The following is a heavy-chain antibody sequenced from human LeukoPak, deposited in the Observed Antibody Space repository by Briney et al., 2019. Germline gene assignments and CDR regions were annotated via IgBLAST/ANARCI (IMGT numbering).Heavy chain of an antibody. Sequence: PSETLSLTCAVYGGSLSGYYWSWIRQPPGKGLEWIGEINHSGSTNYNPSLKSRVTISVDTSKNQFSLKLSSVTAADTAVYYCAREQWLVLAYFDYWGQGTLVTVSS. V-gene: IGHV4-34*01. CDR3: AREQWLVLAYFDY. CDR1: GGSLSGYY. CDR2: INHSGST. J-gene: IGHJ4*02. D-gene: IGHD6-19*01.